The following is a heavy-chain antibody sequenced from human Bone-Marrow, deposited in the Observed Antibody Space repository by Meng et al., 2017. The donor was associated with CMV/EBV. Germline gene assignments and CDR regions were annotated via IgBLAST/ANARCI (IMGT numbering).Heavy chain of an antibody. CDR1: GFTFSSYW. J-gene: IGHJ6*02. Sequence: GESLKISCAASGFTFSSYWMHWVRQAPGKGLVWVSRVNSDGSSKSYVDSVKGRLTISRDNAKNTLYLQMGSLRAEDMAVYYCASSGSSLSRGGMDVWGQGTTVTVSS. CDR2: VNSDGSSK. CDR3: ASSGSSLSRGGMDV. V-gene: IGHV3-74*01. D-gene: IGHD1-26*01.